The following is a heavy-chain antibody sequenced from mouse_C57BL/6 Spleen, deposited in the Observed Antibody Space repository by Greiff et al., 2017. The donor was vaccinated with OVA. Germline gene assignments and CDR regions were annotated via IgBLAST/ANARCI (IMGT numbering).Heavy chain of an antibody. CDR1: GFTFSDYG. CDR2: ISSGSSTI. D-gene: IGHD4-1*01. J-gene: IGHJ2*01. CDR3: ARKELGQDFDY. V-gene: IGHV5-17*01. Sequence: EVKVVESGGGLVKPGGSLKLSCAASGFTFSDYGMHWVRQAPEKGLEWVAYISSGSSTIYYADTVKGRFTISRDNAKNTLFLQMTSLRSEDTAMYYCARKELGQDFDYWGQGTTLTVSS.